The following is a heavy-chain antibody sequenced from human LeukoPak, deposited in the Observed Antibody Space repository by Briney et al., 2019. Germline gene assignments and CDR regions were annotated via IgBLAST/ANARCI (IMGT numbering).Heavy chain of an antibody. J-gene: IGHJ5*02. CDR3: ARLERGILTPRNWFDP. CDR2: IYYSGST. CDR1: GGSISSSSYY. D-gene: IGHD3-3*01. V-gene: IGHV4-39*01. Sequence: SETLSLTCTVPGGSISSSSYYWGWIRQPPGKGLEWIGSIYYSGSTYYNPSLKSRITISVDTSKNQFSLKLSSVTAADTAVYYCARLERGILTPRNWFDPWGQGTLVTVSS.